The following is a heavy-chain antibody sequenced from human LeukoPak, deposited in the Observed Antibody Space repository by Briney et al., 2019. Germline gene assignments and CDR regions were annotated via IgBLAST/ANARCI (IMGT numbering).Heavy chain of an antibody. CDR3: ARHVPLGYCSSTGCPGNFDY. CDR1: GGSFSGYY. V-gene: IGHV4-34*01. Sequence: PSETLSLTCAVYGGSFSGYYWSWIRQPPGKGLEWIGEINHSGSTNYNPSLKSRVTISVDTSKNQFSLKLSSVTAADTAVYYCARHVPLGYCSSTGCPGNFDYWGQGTLVTVSS. CDR2: INHSGST. J-gene: IGHJ4*02. D-gene: IGHD2-2*01.